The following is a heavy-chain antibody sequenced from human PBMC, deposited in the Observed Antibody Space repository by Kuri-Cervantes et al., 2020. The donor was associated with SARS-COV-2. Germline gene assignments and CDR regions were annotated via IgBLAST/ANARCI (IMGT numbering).Heavy chain of an antibody. V-gene: IGHV1-8*02. CDR2: MNPNSGNT. Sequence: ASVKVSCKAFGYTFTSYDINWVRQATGQGLEWMGWMNPNSGNTGYAQKFQGRVTMTRNTSISTAYMELSSLRSEDTAVYYCARGRGYWLPADPIDYWGQGTLVTVSS. J-gene: IGHJ4*02. CDR3: ARGRGYWLPADPIDY. CDR1: GYTFTSYD. D-gene: IGHD3-9*01.